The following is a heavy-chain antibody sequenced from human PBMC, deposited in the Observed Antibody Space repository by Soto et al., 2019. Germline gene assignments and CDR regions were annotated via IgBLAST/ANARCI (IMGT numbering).Heavy chain of an antibody. CDR3: AGENPLDYDILADAFDI. D-gene: IGHD3-9*01. V-gene: IGHV3-7*01. Sequence: GGSLRLSCAASGFTFSSYWMSWVRQAPGKGLEWVASIKQDGSEKYYVDSVKGRFTISRDNAKNSLYLQMNSLRAEDTAVYYCAGENPLDYDILADAFDIWGQGTKVTVSS. CDR1: GFTFSSYW. J-gene: IGHJ3*02. CDR2: IKQDGSEK.